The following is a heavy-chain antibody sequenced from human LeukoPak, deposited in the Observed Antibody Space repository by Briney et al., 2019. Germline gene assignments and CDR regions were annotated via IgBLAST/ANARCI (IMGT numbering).Heavy chain of an antibody. D-gene: IGHD6-19*01. Sequence: SQTLSLTCAISGDSVSRNNAGWNWIRQSPSRGLEWLGRTYYRSKFYNDYAVSVQSRITINPDTSKNQFSLQPNSVTPEDTAVYYCARDTGWYYFNCWGQGTLVTVSS. CDR3: ARDTGWYYFNC. J-gene: IGHJ4*02. CDR2: TYYRSKFYN. CDR1: GDSVSRNNAG. V-gene: IGHV6-1*01.